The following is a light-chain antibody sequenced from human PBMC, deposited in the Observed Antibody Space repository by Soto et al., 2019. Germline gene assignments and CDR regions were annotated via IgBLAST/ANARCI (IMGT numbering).Light chain of an antibody. CDR2: TAS. Sequence: DIQMTQSPSSLSDSEGDRVTITCRASQGIGNSLAWYQQKPGRVPNLLMYTASTLLSGVPSRFSGSGSGTDFTLTISSLQPEDVATYYCQKYDSAPWTFGQGTKVEIK. CDR1: QGIGNS. V-gene: IGKV1-27*01. J-gene: IGKJ1*01. CDR3: QKYDSAPWT.